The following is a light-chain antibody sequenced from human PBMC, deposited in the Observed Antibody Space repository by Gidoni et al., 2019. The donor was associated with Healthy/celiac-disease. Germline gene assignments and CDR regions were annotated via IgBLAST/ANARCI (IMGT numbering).Light chain of an antibody. J-gene: IGKJ1*01. V-gene: IGKV1-39*01. CDR3: QQSYSTPRWT. CDR2: AAS. CDR1: QSISSY. Sequence: DIQMTQSPSSLSASVGDRVTITCRASQSISSYLNWYQQKPGKAPKPLIYAASSLQSGVPSRFSGSGSGTDFTLTISSLQPEDFATYYCQQSYSTPRWTFGQXTKVEIK.